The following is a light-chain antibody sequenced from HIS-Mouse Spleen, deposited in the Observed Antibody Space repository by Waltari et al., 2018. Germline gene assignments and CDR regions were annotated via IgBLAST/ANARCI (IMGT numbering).Light chain of an antibody. V-gene: IGKV2-30*02. CDR2: KVS. Sequence: DVVMTQSPLSLPVTLGQPASISCRSSQSLVHSDGNTSLNWFQQRPGQSPRRLIYKVSNRDSGVPDRFSGSGSGTDFTLKISRVEAEDVGVYYCMQGTHWPPEFGQGTKVEIK. CDR1: QSLVHSDGNTS. J-gene: IGKJ1*01. CDR3: MQGTHWPPE.